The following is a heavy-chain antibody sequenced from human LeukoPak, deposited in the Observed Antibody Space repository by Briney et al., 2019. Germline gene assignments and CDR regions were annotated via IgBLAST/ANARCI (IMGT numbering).Heavy chain of an antibody. J-gene: IGHJ4*02. V-gene: IGHV4-34*01. CDR3: ARGPRYGDYFDY. Sequence: KTSETLSLTCAVYGGSFSGYYRSWIRQPPGKGLEWIGEINHSGSTNYNPSLKSRVTISVDTSKNQFSLKLSSVTAADTAVYYCARGPRYGDYFDYWGQGTLVTVSS. CDR1: GGSFSGYY. CDR2: INHSGST. D-gene: IGHD4-17*01.